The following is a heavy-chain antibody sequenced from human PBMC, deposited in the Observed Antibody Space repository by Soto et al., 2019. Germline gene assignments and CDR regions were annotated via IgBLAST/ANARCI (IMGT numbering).Heavy chain of an antibody. D-gene: IGHD1-1*01. CDR3: VCELHDPLPADAMGSAI. CDR1: GFKCGNYA. V-gene: IGHV3-11*04. J-gene: IGHJ4*02. Sequence: GGCHRVCWAASGFKCGNYAVSWIRKDKGKGLEWISYISSSGTGTYYADSVRGRFTMSRDNTKNSVSLQMYSLRAEDTAIYYCVCELHDPLPADAMGSAIWVQGT. CDR2: ISSSGTGT.